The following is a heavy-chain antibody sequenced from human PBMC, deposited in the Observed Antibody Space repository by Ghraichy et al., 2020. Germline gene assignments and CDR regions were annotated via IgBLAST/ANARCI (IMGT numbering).Heavy chain of an antibody. CDR3: ARGRIGAYSGTWGFYGMDV. CDR1: GVSGSGDY. CDR2: IYYSGTT. V-gene: IGHV4-59*02. D-gene: IGHD1-26*01. J-gene: IGHJ6*01. Sequence: SETLSLTCIVSGVSGSGDYWTWIRQPPRGGLECIGYIYYSGTTHYNPSLQSRVTMSVDTSKNQISLELTSVTAADTAVFFCARGRIGAYSGTWGFYGMDV.